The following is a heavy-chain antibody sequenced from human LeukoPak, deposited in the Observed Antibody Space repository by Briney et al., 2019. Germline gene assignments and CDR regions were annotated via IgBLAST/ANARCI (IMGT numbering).Heavy chain of an antibody. CDR3: AKGPAPYCSGGSCYSPHWYFDL. V-gene: IGHV3-23*01. Sequence: GGSLRLSCAASQFTFSNYAMSWIRQAPGKGLEWVSAISGSGNTTYFGDSVTGRFTISRDNPKNTVYLQMNSLSAEDTAVYYCAKGPAPYCSGGSCYSPHWYFDLWGRGTLVTVSS. CDR1: QFTFSNYA. CDR2: ISGSGNTT. D-gene: IGHD2-15*01. J-gene: IGHJ2*01.